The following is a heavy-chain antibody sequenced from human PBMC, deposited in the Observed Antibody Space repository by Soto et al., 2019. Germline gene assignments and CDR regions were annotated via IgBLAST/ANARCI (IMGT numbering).Heavy chain of an antibody. V-gene: IGHV4-59*01. CDR3: AMGRLGNFDY. J-gene: IGHJ4*02. D-gene: IGHD3-16*01. CDR1: GSSISSYY. Sequence: SETLSLTCTVSGSSISSYYWSWIRQPPGKGLEWIGYIYYSGSTNYNPSLKSRVTISVDTSKNQFSLKLSSVTAADTTVYYCAMGRLGNFDYWGQGTLVTVSS. CDR2: IYYSGST.